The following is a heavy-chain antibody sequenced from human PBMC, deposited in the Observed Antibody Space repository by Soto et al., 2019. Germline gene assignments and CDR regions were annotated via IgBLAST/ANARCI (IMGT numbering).Heavy chain of an antibody. CDR1: GGSISSDGYS. V-gene: IGHV4-30-2*01. J-gene: IGHJ5*01. CDR3: ARQRWFDS. Sequence: LSLTCAVSGGSISSDGYSWSWIRQPPGKGLEWIGYIYHSGTTYYNPSLKSRVTISVDRSKNQFSLKLSSVTAADTAVYYCARQRWFDSWGQGTLVTVSS. CDR2: IYHSGTT.